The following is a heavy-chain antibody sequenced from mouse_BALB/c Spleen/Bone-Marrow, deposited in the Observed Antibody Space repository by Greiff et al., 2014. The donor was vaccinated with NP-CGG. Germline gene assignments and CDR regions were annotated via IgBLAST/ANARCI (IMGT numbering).Heavy chain of an antibody. CDR3: ARDAGYFYGSSFDY. V-gene: IGHV7-3*02. D-gene: IGHD1-1*01. CDR2: ISNKANGYTT. Sequence: EVQLVESGGGLVQPGGSLRLSCATSGFTFTDYYMSWVRQPPGKALEWLGFISNKANGYTTEYSVSVKVRFTISRDNSQSILYLQMNTLRAEDSATYYCARDAGYFYGSSFDYWGQGTTLTVSS. CDR1: GFTFTDYY. J-gene: IGHJ2*01.